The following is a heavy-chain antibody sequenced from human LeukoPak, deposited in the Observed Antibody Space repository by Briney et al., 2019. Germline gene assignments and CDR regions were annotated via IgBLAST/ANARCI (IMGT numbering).Heavy chain of an antibody. CDR2: MKHDGTEK. CDR1: GFTFSSYA. J-gene: IGHJ4*02. Sequence: GGSLRLSCAASGFTFSSYAMSWVRQAPGKGLEWVASMKHDGTEKYYVDSVKGRFTISRDYAKNSLYLQMNGLRAEDTAIYYCARDSRGYSYGPNTDYWGQGTLVTVSS. V-gene: IGHV3-7*01. D-gene: IGHD5-18*01. CDR3: ARDSRGYSYGPNTDY.